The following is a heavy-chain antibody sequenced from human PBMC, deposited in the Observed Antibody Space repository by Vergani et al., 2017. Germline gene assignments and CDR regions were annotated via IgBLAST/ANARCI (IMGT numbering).Heavy chain of an antibody. V-gene: IGHV2-5*01. CDR2: NYWNDDK. Sequence: QITLKESGPTVVRPTQTLTLTCTFSGFSVNTGIMGVGWIRQPPGKALEWLALNYWNDDKRYRPSLKNRLTITKDTSKNQLILTMTNVDPVDTGTYYCAQGYHYDMDVWGKGTTVTVSS. CDR1: GFSVNTGIMG. CDR3: AQGYHYDMDV. J-gene: IGHJ6*03.